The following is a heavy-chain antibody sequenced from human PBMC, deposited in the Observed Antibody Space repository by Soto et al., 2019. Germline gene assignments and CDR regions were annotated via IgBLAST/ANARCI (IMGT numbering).Heavy chain of an antibody. J-gene: IGHJ6*02. V-gene: IGHV3-7*05. Sequence: GGSLRLSCAASGFTFSSYWMSWVRQAPGKGLEWVANIKQDGSEKYYVDSVKGRFTISRDNAKNSLYLQMSSLKASDTAMYYCARLGYCSSTSCYEDRTSYYYYYGMDVWGQGTTVTVSS. CDR3: ARLGYCSSTSCYEDRTSYYYYYGMDV. D-gene: IGHD2-2*01. CDR2: IKQDGSEK. CDR1: GFTFSSYW.